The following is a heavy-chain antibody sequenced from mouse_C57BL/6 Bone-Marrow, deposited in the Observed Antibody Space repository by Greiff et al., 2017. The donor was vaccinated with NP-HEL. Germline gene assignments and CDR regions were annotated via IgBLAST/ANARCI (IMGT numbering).Heavy chain of an antibody. J-gene: IGHJ1*03. V-gene: IGHV14-4*01. Sequence: EVQRVESGAELVRPGASVKLSCTASGFNIKDDYMHWVKQRPEQGLEWIGWIDPENGDTEYASKFQGKATITADTSSNTAYLQLSSLTSEDTAVYYCTTDYYGSSHWYFDVWGTGTTVTVSS. CDR3: TTDYYGSSHWYFDV. D-gene: IGHD1-1*01. CDR1: GFNIKDDY. CDR2: IDPENGDT.